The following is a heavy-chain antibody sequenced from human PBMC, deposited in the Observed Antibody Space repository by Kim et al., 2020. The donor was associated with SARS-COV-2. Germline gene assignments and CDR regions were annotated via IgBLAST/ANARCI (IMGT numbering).Heavy chain of an antibody. V-gene: IGHV3-43*02. J-gene: IGHJ6*03. CDR1: GFTFDDYA. Sequence: GGSLRLSCAASGFTFDDYAMHWVRQAPGKGLEWVSLISGDGGSTYYADSVKGRFTISRDNSKNSLYLQMNSLRTEDTALYYCAKDAYDFWSGPKRGLYYYYYMDVWGQGTTVTVSS. D-gene: IGHD3-3*01. CDR3: AKDAYDFWSGPKRGLYYYYYMDV. CDR2: ISGDGGST.